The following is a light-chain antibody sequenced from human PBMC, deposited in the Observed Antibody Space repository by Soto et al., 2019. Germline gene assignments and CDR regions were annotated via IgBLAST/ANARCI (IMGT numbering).Light chain of an antibody. CDR3: LQDYSYPWT. V-gene: IGKV1-6*01. CDR1: QGIRND. J-gene: IGKJ1*01. Sequence: AIQLTQSPSSLSASGGDRVTITCRASQGIRNDLGWYQQKPGKAPKLLIYAASSLQSGVPSRFSGSASGTDFTLTISSLQPEDFATYYCLQDYSYPWTFGQGTKVDIK. CDR2: AAS.